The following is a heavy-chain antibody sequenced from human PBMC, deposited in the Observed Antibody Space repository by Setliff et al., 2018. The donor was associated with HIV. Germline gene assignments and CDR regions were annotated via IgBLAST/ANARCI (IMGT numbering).Heavy chain of an antibody. CDR1: GYTLSELS. J-gene: IGHJ4*02. CDR2: FDPEDGET. V-gene: IGHV1-24*01. CDR3: TTEFPLSSPYYYDSSGYYY. D-gene: IGHD3-22*01. Sequence: ASVKVSCKVSGYTLSELSMHWVRQAPGKGLEWMGGFDPEDGETIYAQKFQGGVTMTEDTSTDTAYMELRSLRSEDTAVYYCTTEFPLSSPYYYDSSGYYYWGQGTLVTVSS.